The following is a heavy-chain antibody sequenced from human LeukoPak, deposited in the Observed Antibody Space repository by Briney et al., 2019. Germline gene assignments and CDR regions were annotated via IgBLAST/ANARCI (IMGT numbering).Heavy chain of an antibody. Sequence: GASVKVSCKASGYTFTGYYMHWVRQAPGQGLEWMGRINPNSGGTNYAQKFQGRVTMTRDTSISTAYMELSRLRSDDTAVYYCARDQRWFGQSDTYFDYWGQGTLVTVSS. V-gene: IGHV1-2*06. CDR3: ARDQRWFGQSDTYFDY. J-gene: IGHJ4*02. CDR1: GYTFTGYY. CDR2: INPNSGGT. D-gene: IGHD3-10*01.